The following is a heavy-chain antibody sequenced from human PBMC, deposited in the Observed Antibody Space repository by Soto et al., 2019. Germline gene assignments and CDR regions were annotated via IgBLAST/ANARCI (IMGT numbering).Heavy chain of an antibody. CDR3: TTEFCSGGSCYDVEWFDP. Sequence: GGSLRLSCAASGFTFSGSAMHWVRQASGKGLEWVGRIRSKANSYATAYAASVKGRFTISRDDSKNTAYLQMNSLKTEDTAVYYCTTEFCSGGSCYDVEWFDPWGQGTLVTVS. CDR2: IRSKANSYAT. V-gene: IGHV3-73*01. J-gene: IGHJ5*02. CDR1: GFTFSGSA. D-gene: IGHD2-15*01.